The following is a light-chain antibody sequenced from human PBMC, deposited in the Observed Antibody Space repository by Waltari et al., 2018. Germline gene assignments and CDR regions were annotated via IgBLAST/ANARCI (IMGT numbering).Light chain of an antibody. CDR2: EVF. V-gene: IGLV2-8*01. Sequence: QAALTQPRSASGSPGQSVTISCTGTRGYIGGYHYVSWYQQHPGTAPKLMIYEVFKRPPGVSDRFSGSKADKTASLTISGLQAEDEADYYCSSFAGTNTVFGGGTRVTVL. J-gene: IGLJ2*01. CDR3: SSFAGTNTV. CDR1: RGYIGGYHY.